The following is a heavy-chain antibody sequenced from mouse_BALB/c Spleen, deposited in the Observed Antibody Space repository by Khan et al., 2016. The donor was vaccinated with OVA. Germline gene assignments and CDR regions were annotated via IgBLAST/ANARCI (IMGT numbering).Heavy chain of an antibody. CDR1: GYTFTDYY. CDR2: IYPGSGHS. Sequence: QVQLQQPGAELARPGASVKLSCKASGYTFTDYYINWVKQRTGQGLEWIGEIYPGSGHSYYNEKFKGKATLTADRSSSTAYMQLSSLTSEDSAVYFGARGDYGGKSYFDYWGQGTTLTVSS. D-gene: IGHD2-4*01. V-gene: IGHV1-77*01. J-gene: IGHJ2*01. CDR3: ARGDYGGKSYFDY.